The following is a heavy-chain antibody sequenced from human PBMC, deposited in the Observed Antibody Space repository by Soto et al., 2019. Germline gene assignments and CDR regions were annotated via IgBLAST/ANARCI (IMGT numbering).Heavy chain of an antibody. CDR1: GYTLTELS. Sequence: ASVKVSCKVSGYTLTELSMHWVRQAPGKGLEWMGGFDPEDGETIYAQKFQGRVTMTEDTSTDTAYMELSSLRSEDTAVYYCATIIALRFLEWLPQYYFDYWGHGTLVTVSS. CDR2: FDPEDGET. V-gene: IGHV1-24*01. CDR3: ATIIALRFLEWLPQYYFDY. D-gene: IGHD3-3*01. J-gene: IGHJ4*01.